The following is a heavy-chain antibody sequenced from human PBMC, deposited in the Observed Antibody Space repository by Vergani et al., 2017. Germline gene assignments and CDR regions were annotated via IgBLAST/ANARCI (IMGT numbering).Heavy chain of an antibody. V-gene: IGHV3-30*02. CDR3: ARISGGSAPYLHY. D-gene: IGHD2-15*01. J-gene: IGHJ1*01. CDR1: GFTFNSYG. CDR2: IRSDESRR. Sequence: QVQLVESGGGVVQPGGSLRLSCAASGFTFNSYGMHWVRQAPGKGLEWVASIRSDESRRYYGDSMEGPFTISRDNSKNTLSLQMNSLRDEDRGVYYCARISGGSAPYLHYGGQGTLVTVAS.